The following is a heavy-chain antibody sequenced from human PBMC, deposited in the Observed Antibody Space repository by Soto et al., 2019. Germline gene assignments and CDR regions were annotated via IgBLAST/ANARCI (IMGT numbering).Heavy chain of an antibody. D-gene: IGHD4-17*01. CDR1: GFTFSGSA. Sequence: EVQLVESGGGLVQPGGSLKLSCAASGFTFSGSAMHWVRQASGKGLEWVGRIRSKANSYATAYAASVKGRFTISRDDSQNTAYLQMNSLNYEDTAVYYCTRFHDSGDVDYFDYWGQGTLVTVSA. CDR3: TRFHDSGDVDYFDY. V-gene: IGHV3-73*02. CDR2: IRSKANSYAT. J-gene: IGHJ4*02.